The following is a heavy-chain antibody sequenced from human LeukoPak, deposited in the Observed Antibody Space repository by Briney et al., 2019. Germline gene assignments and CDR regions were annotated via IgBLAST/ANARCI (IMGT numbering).Heavy chain of an antibody. J-gene: IGHJ4*02. CDR2: IKQDGNEK. D-gene: IGHD6-13*01. V-gene: IGHV3-7*01. CDR3: AGARQVRLAAADDY. CDR1: GFTFSSYW. Sequence: PGGSLRLSCAASGFTFSSYWMSWVRQAPGKGLEWVANIKQDGNEKYYVDSVKGRFTISRDTAKNSLYLQMNSLRADDTAVYYCAGARQVRLAAADDYWGQGTLVTVSS.